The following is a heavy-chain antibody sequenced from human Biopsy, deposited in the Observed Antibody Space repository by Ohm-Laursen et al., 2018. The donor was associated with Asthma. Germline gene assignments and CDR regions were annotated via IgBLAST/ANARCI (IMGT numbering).Heavy chain of an antibody. CDR1: GYNSISFA. CDR2: VNTGNGDT. D-gene: IGHD5-12*01. CDR3: ARSAETYSGFDSNYYGMDV. Sequence: ASVKVSCKASGYNSISFAIHWVRQAPRQRLEWMGWVNTGNGDTKYSQKFQGRVTITRDTSATTAYLEVSSLTSEDTAVYYCARSAETYSGFDSNYYGMDVWGQGTRVIVSS. J-gene: IGHJ6*02. V-gene: IGHV1-3*04.